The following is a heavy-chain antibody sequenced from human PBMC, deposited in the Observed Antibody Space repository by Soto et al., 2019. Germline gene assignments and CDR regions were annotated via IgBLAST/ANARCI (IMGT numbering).Heavy chain of an antibody. CDR1: GGSISSYY. V-gene: IGHV4-59*01. CDR3: ARVGGYLDAFDI. Sequence: SETLSLTCTVSGGSISSYYWSWIRQPPGKGLEWIGYIYYSGSTNYNPSLKSRVTISVDTSKNQFSLKLSSVTDADTAVYYCARVGGYLDAFDIWGQGTMVTVSS. D-gene: IGHD5-18*01. J-gene: IGHJ3*02. CDR2: IYYSGST.